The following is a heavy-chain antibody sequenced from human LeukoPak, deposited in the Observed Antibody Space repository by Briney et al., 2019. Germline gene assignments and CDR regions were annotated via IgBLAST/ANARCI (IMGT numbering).Heavy chain of an antibody. CDR3: ARDGRPIGRGGMDV. V-gene: IGHV1-2*02. Sequence: ASVKVSCMASGYTFTGYYMHWVRQAPGQGLEGMGWINPNSGGTNYAQKFQGRVTMTRDTSISTAYMELSRLRSDDTAVYYCARDGRPIGRGGMDVWGQGTTVTVSS. J-gene: IGHJ6*02. CDR1: GYTFTGYY. CDR2: INPNSGGT. D-gene: IGHD3-10*01.